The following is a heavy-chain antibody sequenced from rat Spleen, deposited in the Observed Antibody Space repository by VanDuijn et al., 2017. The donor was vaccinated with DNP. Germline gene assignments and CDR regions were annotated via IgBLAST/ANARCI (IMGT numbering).Heavy chain of an antibody. V-gene: IGHV5-7*01. CDR2: ISYDGSST. Sequence: EVQLVESGGGLVQPGRSLKLSCAVSGFTFSDYNMAWVRQAPKKGLEWVATISYDGSSTYYRDSVKGRFTISRDNAKSTLYLQMDSLRSEDTATYYCASHYWYFDFWGPGTMFTVSS. J-gene: IGHJ1*01. CDR1: GFTFSDYN. CDR3: ASHYWYFDF.